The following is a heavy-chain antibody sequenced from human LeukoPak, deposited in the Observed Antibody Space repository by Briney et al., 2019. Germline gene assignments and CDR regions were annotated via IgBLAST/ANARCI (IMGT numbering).Heavy chain of an antibody. CDR1: GGTFSSDP. J-gene: IGHJ3*02. CDR2: TIPFLCAT. CDR3: ARDKNLGDCGSRSCYGVWPFDI. D-gene: IGHD2-2*01. Sequence: SVKVSCKASGGTFSSDPITWVRQAPGQGLEWMGGTIPFLCATTYAQRFQGRISITTDESTTKAYMELSSLRSEDTAVYYCARDKNLGDCGSRSCYGVWPFDIWGQGTMVTVSS. V-gene: IGHV1-69*05.